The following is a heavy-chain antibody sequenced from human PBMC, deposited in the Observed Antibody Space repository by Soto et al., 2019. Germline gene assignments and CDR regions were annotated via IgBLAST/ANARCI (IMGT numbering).Heavy chain of an antibody. CDR3: VRGDNWSDEASDY. Sequence: LRLSCEASGFTLSTYWMHWVRQVPGKGLVWVSRINTAATTTTYADSVKGRFSISRDNAKNMLYLQMNNLRVEDTAIYYCVRGDNWSDEASDYWGQGTLVTVSS. CDR2: INTAATTT. CDR1: GFTLSTYW. J-gene: IGHJ4*02. V-gene: IGHV3-74*03. D-gene: IGHD1-1*01.